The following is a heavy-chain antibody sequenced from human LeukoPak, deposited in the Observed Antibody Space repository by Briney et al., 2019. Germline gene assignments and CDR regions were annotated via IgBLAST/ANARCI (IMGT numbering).Heavy chain of an antibody. D-gene: IGHD3-3*01. V-gene: IGHV4-61*08. CDR1: GFSLSTGGVG. CDR3: ARVVDDFWSGGLLGYVDY. J-gene: IGHJ4*02. CDR2: IYYSGST. Sequence: SGPTLVKPTQTLTLTCTFSGFSLSTGGVGVGWIRQPPGKGLEWIGYIYYSGSTNYNPSLKSRVTISVDTSKNQFSLKLSSVTAADTALYFCARVVDDFWSGGLLGYVDYWGQGTLVTVSS.